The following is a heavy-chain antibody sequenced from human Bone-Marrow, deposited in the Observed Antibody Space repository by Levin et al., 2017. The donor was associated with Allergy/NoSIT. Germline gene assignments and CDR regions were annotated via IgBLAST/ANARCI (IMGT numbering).Heavy chain of an antibody. CDR1: GGTFSSYA. J-gene: IGHJ6*02. CDR2: IIPIFGTA. D-gene: IGHD5-24*01. V-gene: IGHV1-69*13. Sequence: SVKVSCKASGGTFSSYAISWVRQAPGQGLEWMGGIIPIFGTANYAQKFQGRVTITADESTSTAYMELSSLRSEDTAVYYCARDSEGMATISFYGMDGWGQGTTVTVSS. CDR3: ARDSEGMATISFYGMDG.